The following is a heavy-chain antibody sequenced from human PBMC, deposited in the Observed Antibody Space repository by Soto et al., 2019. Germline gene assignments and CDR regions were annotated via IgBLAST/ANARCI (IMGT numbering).Heavy chain of an antibody. CDR2: VNPIVSLS. J-gene: IGHJ4*02. D-gene: IGHD3-10*01. CDR1: GDTFNFYA. V-gene: IGHV1-69*02. CDR3: ASSYGSGYRACDY. Sequence: QVQLVQSGAEVKRPGSSVKVSCKASGDTFNFYAINWVRQAPGLGLEWMGRVNPIVSLSNYAQKFQGRVTMTAAKSTRTDYMELSSLRSDDRAIYDCASSYGSGYRACDYWGQGALGTVSS.